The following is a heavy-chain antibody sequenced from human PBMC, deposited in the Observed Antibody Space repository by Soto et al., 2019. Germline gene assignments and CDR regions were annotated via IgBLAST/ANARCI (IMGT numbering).Heavy chain of an antibody. J-gene: IGHJ5*02. CDR2: IWYDGSNK. Sequence: GGSLRLSCAASGFTFSSYGMHWVRQAPGKGLEWVAVIWYDGSNKYYADSVKGRFTISRDNSKSTVYLELNSLSAEDTAVYHCAKNQGVELVPLATVDWFDPWGQGSVVTVSS. V-gene: IGHV3-33*06. D-gene: IGHD1-26*01. CDR3: AKNQGVELVPLATVDWFDP. CDR1: GFTFSSYG.